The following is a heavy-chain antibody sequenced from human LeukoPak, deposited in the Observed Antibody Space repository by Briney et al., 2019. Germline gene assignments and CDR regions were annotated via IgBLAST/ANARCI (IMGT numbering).Heavy chain of an antibody. Sequence: PSETLSLTCTVSGGSISSSNYYWSWIRQPAGKGLEWIGRIYTSGSTYYNPSLKSRVTISVDTSKNQFSLKLSSVTAADTAVYYCARTSGWYWEVDYWGQGTLVTVSS. D-gene: IGHD6-19*01. CDR3: ARTSGWYWEVDY. J-gene: IGHJ4*02. CDR2: IYTSGST. CDR1: GGSISSSNYY. V-gene: IGHV4-61*02.